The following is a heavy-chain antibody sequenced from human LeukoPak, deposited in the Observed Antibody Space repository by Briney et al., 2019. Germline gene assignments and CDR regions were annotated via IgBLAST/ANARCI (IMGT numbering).Heavy chain of an antibody. Sequence: GGSLRLSCAASGFTFSSYAMHWVRQAPGKGLEWVAVISYDGSNKYYADSVKGRFTISRDNSKNTLYLQMNSLGAEDTGVYYCAKDHYWSIDYWGRGTLVTVSS. CDR2: ISYDGSNK. CDR3: AKDHYWSIDY. D-gene: IGHD3-3*01. V-gene: IGHV3-30*04. CDR1: GFTFSSYA. J-gene: IGHJ4*02.